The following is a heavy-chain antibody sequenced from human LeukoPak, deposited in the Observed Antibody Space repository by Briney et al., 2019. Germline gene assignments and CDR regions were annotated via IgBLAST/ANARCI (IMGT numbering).Heavy chain of an antibody. CDR1: GYSFTSYW. J-gene: IGHJ4*02. Sequence: GESLKISCKGSGYSFTSYWIGWVRQMPGKGLEWMGIIYPGDSDTRYSPSFQGQVTISADKSISTAYLQWSSLKASDTAMYYCARDRGGAARGYSYGYPEDYWGQGTLVTVSS. D-gene: IGHD5-18*01. CDR3: ARDRGGAARGYSYGYPEDY. CDR2: IYPGDSDT. V-gene: IGHV5-51*01.